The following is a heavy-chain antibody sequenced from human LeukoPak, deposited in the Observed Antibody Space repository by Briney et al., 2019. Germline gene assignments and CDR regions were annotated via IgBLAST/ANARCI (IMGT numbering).Heavy chain of an antibody. Sequence: GASVKVSCKASGYTFTSYYMHWVRQAPGQGLEWMGIINPSGGSTSYAQKFQGRVTMTRDMSTSTVYMELSSLRSEDTAVYYCARSKVLEWLLYFTPRRWSYYYYYMDVWGKGTTVTVSS. CDR3: ARSKVLEWLLYFTPRRWSYYYYYMDV. V-gene: IGHV1-46*01. D-gene: IGHD3-3*01. J-gene: IGHJ6*03. CDR2: INPSGGST. CDR1: GYTFTSYY.